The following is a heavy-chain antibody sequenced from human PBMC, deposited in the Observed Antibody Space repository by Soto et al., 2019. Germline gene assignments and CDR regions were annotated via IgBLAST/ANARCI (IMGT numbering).Heavy chain of an antibody. CDR1: GFTFRSYS. Sequence: GGSLRLSCAASGFTFRSYSMNWVRQAPGKGLEWVSYTSISSRTIYYADSVKGRFTISRDDAKNSLYLQMNSLRDEDTSVYYCARDNGIAGSFDPWGQGTLVTVS. CDR2: TSISSRTI. J-gene: IGHJ5*02. D-gene: IGHD6-13*01. V-gene: IGHV3-48*02. CDR3: ARDNGIAGSFDP.